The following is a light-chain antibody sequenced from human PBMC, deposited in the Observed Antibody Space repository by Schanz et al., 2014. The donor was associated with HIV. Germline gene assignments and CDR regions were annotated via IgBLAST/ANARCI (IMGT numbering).Light chain of an antibody. CDR1: NNDVGFYDS. Sequence: QSVLAQPASVSGSPGQSITISCTGTNNDVGFYDSVAWYQQHPGQAPKVVIYDVRSRPSGVSDRFSGSKSGNTASLTISGLQAEDEADYHCSSYTTSNTLVFGTGTKLTVL. J-gene: IGLJ1*01. CDR3: SSYTTSNTLV. CDR2: DVR. V-gene: IGLV2-14*03.